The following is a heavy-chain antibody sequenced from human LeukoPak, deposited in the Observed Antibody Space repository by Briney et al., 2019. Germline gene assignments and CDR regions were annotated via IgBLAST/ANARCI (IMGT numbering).Heavy chain of an antibody. CDR3: ARRYNGSDY. CDR2: IYHSGST. D-gene: IGHD5-24*01. V-gene: IGHV4-38-2*02. Sequence: SETLSLTCTVSGYSISSGYYWGWIRQPPGKGLEWIGSIYHSGSTYYNPSLKSRVTISVDTSKNQFSLKLSSVTAADTAVYYCARRYNGSDYWGQGTLVTVSS. CDR1: GYSISSGYY. J-gene: IGHJ4*02.